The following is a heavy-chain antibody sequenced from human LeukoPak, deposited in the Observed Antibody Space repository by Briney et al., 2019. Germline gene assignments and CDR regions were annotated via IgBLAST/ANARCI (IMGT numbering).Heavy chain of an antibody. V-gene: IGHV1-2*02. D-gene: IGHD1-26*01. CDR1: GYSFTDYY. CDR2: INPNTGGT. CDR3: ARDRGSYFHDAFDT. J-gene: IGHJ3*02. Sequence: GASVKVPCKASGYSFTDYYIHWVRQAPGQGLEWMGWINPNTGGTNYAQKFQGRVTMTGDTPISTVYMELSRLTSDDAAVYYCARDRGSYFHDAFDTWGQGTMVTVSS.